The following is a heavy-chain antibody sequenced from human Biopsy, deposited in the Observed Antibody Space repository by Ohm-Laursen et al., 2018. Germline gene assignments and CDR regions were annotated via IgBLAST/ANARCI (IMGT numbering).Heavy chain of an antibody. CDR3: ARHGSQGYCTGGSCVDY. J-gene: IGHJ4*02. D-gene: IGHD2-15*01. CDR2: IYYRGNT. V-gene: IGHV4-39*01. Sequence: SQTLSLTWPVSGGSISSNYYYWGWIRQPPGKGLEWIGSIYYRGNTNYNPSLKSRVTISVDTSKNQFSLKLSSATAADTAVFYCARHGSQGYCTGGSCVDYWGQGALVTVSS. CDR1: GGSISSNYYY.